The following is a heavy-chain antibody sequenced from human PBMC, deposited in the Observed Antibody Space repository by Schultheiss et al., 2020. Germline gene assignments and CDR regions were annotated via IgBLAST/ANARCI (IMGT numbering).Heavy chain of an antibody. J-gene: IGHJ4*02. CDR1: GFTFNDYA. V-gene: IGHV3-69-1*01. Sequence: GGSLRLSCAASGFTFNDYAMSWVRQAPGKGPDWVSYADSLKGRFTISRDNAKNLLYLQMNSLRAEDTAVYYCARDMAGMAFDYWGQGTLVTVSS. CDR3: ARDMAGMAFDY. D-gene: IGHD3-10*01.